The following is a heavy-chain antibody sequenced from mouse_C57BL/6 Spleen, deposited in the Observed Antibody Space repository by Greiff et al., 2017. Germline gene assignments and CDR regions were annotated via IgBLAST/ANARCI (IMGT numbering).Heavy chain of an antibody. Sequence: EVKLMESGGGLVKPGGSLKLSCAASGFTFSSYAMSWVRQTPEKRLEWVATISDGGSYTYYPDNVKGRFTISRDNAKNNLYLQMSHLKSEDTAMYYCARDLDSSGPFAYWGQGTLVTVSA. D-gene: IGHD3-2*02. J-gene: IGHJ3*01. CDR3: ARDLDSSGPFAY. CDR2: ISDGGSYT. CDR1: GFTFSSYA. V-gene: IGHV5-4*01.